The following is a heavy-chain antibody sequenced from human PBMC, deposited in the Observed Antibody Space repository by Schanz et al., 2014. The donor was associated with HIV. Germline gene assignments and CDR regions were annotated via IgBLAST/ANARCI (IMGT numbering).Heavy chain of an antibody. CDR2: MWHDESHK. CDR1: GFTFSSSG. D-gene: IGHD4-17*01. J-gene: IGHJ6*02. V-gene: IGHV3-33*06. Sequence: QVQLVESGGGVVQPGRSLRLSCTASGFTFSSSGMHWVRQAPGKGLEWVAAMWHDESHKGYADSVKGRFTISRDNSKNTLYLEMNSLRPEDTAVYYCAKEGYGEGYYGMDVWGQGTTVTVSS. CDR3: AKEGYGEGYYGMDV.